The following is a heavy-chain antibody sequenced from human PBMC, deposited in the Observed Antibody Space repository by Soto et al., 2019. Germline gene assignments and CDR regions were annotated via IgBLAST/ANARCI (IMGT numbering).Heavy chain of an antibody. J-gene: IGHJ4*02. V-gene: IGHV1-2*04. CDR1: GYTFTGYY. Sequence: VASVKVSCKASGYTFTGYYMHWVRQAPGQGLEWKGWINPNSGGTNYAQKFQGWVTMTRDTSISTAYMELSRLRSDDTAVYYCARDDWATVTTSGAYFDYWGQGTLVTVSS. CDR3: ARDDWATVTTSGAYFDY. CDR2: INPNSGGT. D-gene: IGHD4-17*01.